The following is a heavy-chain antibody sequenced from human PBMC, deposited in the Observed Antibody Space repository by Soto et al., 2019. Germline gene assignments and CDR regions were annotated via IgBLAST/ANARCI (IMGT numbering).Heavy chain of an antibody. CDR1: GYTFTSYD. D-gene: IGHD5-18*01. CDR2: MNPNSGNT. V-gene: IGHV1-8*01. CDR3: AAGHAMFNYYYYYMDV. J-gene: IGHJ6*03. Sequence: GASVKVSCKASGYTFTSYDINWVRQATGQGLEWMGWMNPNSGNTGYAQKFQGRVTMTRNTSISTAYMELSSLRSEDTAVYYCAAGHAMFNYYYYYMDVWGKGTTVTVSS.